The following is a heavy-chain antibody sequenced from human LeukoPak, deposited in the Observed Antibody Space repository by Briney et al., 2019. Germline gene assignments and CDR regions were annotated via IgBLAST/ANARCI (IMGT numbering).Heavy chain of an antibody. CDR1: GFTFSSYA. Sequence: GGSLRLSCAASGFTFSSYAMSWVRQAPGKGLELDSAISGSGGSTYYADSVKGRFTISRDNSKNTLYLQMNSLRAEDTAVYYCAASLGELSLTDMDPLTFDYWGQGTLVTVSS. V-gene: IGHV3-23*01. CDR2: ISGSGGST. CDR3: AASLGELSLTDMDPLTFDY. J-gene: IGHJ4*02. D-gene: IGHD3-16*02.